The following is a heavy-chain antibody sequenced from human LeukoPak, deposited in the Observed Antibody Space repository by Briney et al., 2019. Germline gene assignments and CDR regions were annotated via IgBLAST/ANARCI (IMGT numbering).Heavy chain of an antibody. CDR3: TTDLQKGGWYDQIDY. CDR1: GFTFSKAW. CDR2: IKSKTEGGTT. D-gene: IGHD6-19*01. V-gene: IGHV3-15*01. J-gene: IGHJ4*02. Sequence: GGSLRLSCAASGFTFSKAWMSWVRQAPGQGLDWVGRIKSKTEGGTTDYAAPMKGRFTISRDDSKNTLYLQMNSLKTEDTAVYYCTTDLQKGGWYDQIDYWGKGTLVTVSS.